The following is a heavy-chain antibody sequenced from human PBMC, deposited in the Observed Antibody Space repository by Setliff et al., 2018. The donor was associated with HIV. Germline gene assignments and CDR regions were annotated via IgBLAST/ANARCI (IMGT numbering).Heavy chain of an antibody. V-gene: IGHV1-18*01. CDR1: GYSFINYG. CDR2: ISPYTGNT. D-gene: IGHD1-26*01. CDR3: ARARLQGIVTAVGPRDNCLDP. J-gene: IGHJ5*02. Sequence: ASVKVSCKASGYSFINYGISWVRQAPGQGPGWMGWISPYTGNTDYAPRLLGRVTMTTDTSTSTAYLELRSLTSDDTAVYYCARARLQGIVTAVGPRDNCLDPWGQGTRVTVSS.